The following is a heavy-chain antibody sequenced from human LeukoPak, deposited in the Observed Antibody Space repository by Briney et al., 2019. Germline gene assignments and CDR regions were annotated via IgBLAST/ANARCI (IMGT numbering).Heavy chain of an antibody. CDR1: GFTFGHFA. J-gene: IGHJ6*02. Sequence: GGSLRLSCAASGFTFGHFAMHWVRHVPGKGLEWVSVISGDGDATYYVDSVKGRFSISRDQSRNSLDLQMDALRPEDTALYYCAKDRGGYYGSGTSYYFYGMDVWGRGTTVTVSS. D-gene: IGHD3-10*01. CDR3: AKDRGGYYGSGTSYYFYGMDV. CDR2: ISGDGDAT. V-gene: IGHV3-43*02.